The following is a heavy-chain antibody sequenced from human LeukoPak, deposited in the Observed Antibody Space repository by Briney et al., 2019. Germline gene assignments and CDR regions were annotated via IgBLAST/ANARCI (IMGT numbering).Heavy chain of an antibody. CDR2: INHSGST. CDR1: GGSFSGYY. CDR3: ARGRFYYDSSGRAEAFDI. J-gene: IGHJ3*02. V-gene: IGHV4-34*01. Sequence: PSETLSLTCAVYGGSFSGYYWSWIRQPPGKGLEWIGEINHSGSTNYNPSLKSRVTISVDTSKNQFSLKLSSVTAADTAVYYCARGRFYYDSSGRAEAFDIWGQGTMVTVSS. D-gene: IGHD3-22*01.